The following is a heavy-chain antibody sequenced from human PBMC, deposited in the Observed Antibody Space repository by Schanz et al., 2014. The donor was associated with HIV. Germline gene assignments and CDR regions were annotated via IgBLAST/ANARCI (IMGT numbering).Heavy chain of an antibody. J-gene: IGHJ4*02. CDR2: ISAYNGNT. V-gene: IGHV1-18*04. Sequence: QVPLVQSGAEVKKPGASVKVSCKASGYTFSSYGISWVRQAPGQGLEWMGWISAYNGNTNYAQNLQGRVTMTTDTFTSTAYMELRSLRSDETAVYYCARDSTDYYDSSGYQYWGQGTLVTVSS. CDR3: ARDSTDYYDSSGYQY. D-gene: IGHD3-22*01. CDR1: GYTFSSYG.